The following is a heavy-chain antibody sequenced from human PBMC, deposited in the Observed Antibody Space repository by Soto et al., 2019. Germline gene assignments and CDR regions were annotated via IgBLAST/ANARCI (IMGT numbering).Heavy chain of an antibody. CDR2: IIPIFGTP. J-gene: IGHJ4*02. CDR3: ARRPFHGAKKSYYSDY. Sequence: QVQLVQAGAEVKKPGSSVKVSCKASGGTFSSYAISWVRQAPGQGLEWMGGIIPIFGTPNYPQKFQGRVTITADESTRTAHMGLSSLRSEDTAVYYCARRPFHGAKKSYYSDYWGQRNLVTVSS. V-gene: IGHV1-69*01. CDR1: GGTFSSYA. D-gene: IGHD1-26*01.